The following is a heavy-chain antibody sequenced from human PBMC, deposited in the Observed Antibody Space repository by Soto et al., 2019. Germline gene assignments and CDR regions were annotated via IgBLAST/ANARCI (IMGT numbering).Heavy chain of an antibody. J-gene: IGHJ6*02. Sequence: ASVKVSCKASGYTFTSYYMHWVRQAPGQGLEWMGIINPSGGSTSYAQKFQGRVTMTRDTSTSTVYMDLSSLRSEDTAVYYCARCGTMLLRHQYYYGSNYYYGMDVWGQGTTVIVSS. CDR3: ARCGTMLLRHQYYYGSNYYYGMDV. V-gene: IGHV1-46*01. CDR1: GYTFTSYY. D-gene: IGHD3-10*01. CDR2: INPSGGST.